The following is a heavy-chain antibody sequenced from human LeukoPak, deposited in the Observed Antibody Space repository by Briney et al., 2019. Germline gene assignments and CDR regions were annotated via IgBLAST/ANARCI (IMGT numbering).Heavy chain of an antibody. CDR2: ISSSGSTI. J-gene: IGHJ6*02. V-gene: IGHV3-11*01. CDR3: ARGMTQYYYYGMDV. CDR1: GFTFSDYY. Sequence: GRSLRLSCAASGFTFSDYYMSWIRQAPGKGLEWVSYISSSGSTIYYADSVKGRFTISRDNAKNSLYLQMNSLRAEDTAVYYCARGMTQYYYYGMDVWGQGTTVTVSS.